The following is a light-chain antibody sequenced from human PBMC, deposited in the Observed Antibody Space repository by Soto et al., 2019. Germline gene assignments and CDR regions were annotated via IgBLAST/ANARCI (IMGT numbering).Light chain of an antibody. CDR2: GAS. J-gene: IGKJ2*01. Sequence: DIVLTQSPDTLSLSPGERATLSCRASQSVSSNYLAWYQQKPGQAPRLLIYGASTRATGIPERFSGSGSGTDFTLTISRLEPEDFAVYYCQQYGSSSYTFGQGTRLEIK. CDR1: QSVSSNY. V-gene: IGKV3-20*01. CDR3: QQYGSSSYT.